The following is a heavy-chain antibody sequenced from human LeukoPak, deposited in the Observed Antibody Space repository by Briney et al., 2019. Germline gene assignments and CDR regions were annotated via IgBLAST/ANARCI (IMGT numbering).Heavy chain of an antibody. Sequence: GASVKVSCKASGYTFTSYGISWVRQAPGQGLEWMGWISAYNGNTNYAQKLQGRVTMTTDTSTSTAYMELRSLRSDDTAVYYCTRCTRGYYDSSGYYAGAFDIWGQGTMVTVSS. D-gene: IGHD3-22*01. CDR2: ISAYNGNT. V-gene: IGHV1-18*01. CDR1: GYTFTSYG. J-gene: IGHJ3*02. CDR3: TRCTRGYYDSSGYYAGAFDI.